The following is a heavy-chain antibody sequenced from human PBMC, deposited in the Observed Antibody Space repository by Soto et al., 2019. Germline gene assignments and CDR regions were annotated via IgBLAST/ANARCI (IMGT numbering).Heavy chain of an antibody. Sequence: QVHLQESGPGLVKPSQTLSLTCTVSGDSISSSDYYWSWIRQPPGKGLEWIGYIYSRGNTYYNPSLKSRLTISVDTSKNQFSLKLNSVTAADTALYYCARGLSAATVVTCDFDYWGQGTLVTVSS. CDR1: GDSISSSDYY. CDR3: ARGLSAATVVTCDFDY. V-gene: IGHV4-31*03. CDR2: IYSRGNT. J-gene: IGHJ4*02. D-gene: IGHD4-17*01.